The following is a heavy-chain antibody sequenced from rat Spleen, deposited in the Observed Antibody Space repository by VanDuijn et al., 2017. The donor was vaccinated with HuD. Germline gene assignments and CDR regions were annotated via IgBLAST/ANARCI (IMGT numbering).Heavy chain of an antibody. Sequence: EVQLVESGGGLVQPGRSLKLSCAASGFTFSSFPMAWVRQAPEKGLEWVASINYEGDTAYYGDSVKGRFTISRDNAESTLYLQMDSLRSEDTATYYCARRYDFDYWGQGVMVTVSS. D-gene: IGHD1-11*01. CDR3: ARRYDFDY. J-gene: IGHJ2*01. CDR1: GFTFSSFP. CDR2: INYEGDTA. V-gene: IGHV5-22*01.